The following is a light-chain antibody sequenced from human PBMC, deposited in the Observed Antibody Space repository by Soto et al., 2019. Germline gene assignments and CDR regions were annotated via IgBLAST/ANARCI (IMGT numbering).Light chain of an antibody. CDR3: QQYDQWRT. J-gene: IGKJ1*01. Sequence: EIVMTQSPATLSVSPGERATLSCRASQSVSSNLAWYQQKPGQAPRLLIHGASTRATGIPARFSGSGSGTEFTLTISSLQSDDFAVYHCQQYDQWRTFGQGTKVEIK. CDR2: GAS. CDR1: QSVSSN. V-gene: IGKV3-15*01.